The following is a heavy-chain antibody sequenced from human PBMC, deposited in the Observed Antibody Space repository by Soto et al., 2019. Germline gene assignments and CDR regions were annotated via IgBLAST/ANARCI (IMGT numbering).Heavy chain of an antibody. V-gene: IGHV3-30-3*01. Sequence: GGSLRLSCAASGFTLSSYAIHWVRQAPGKGLEWVTVISKGGSKLYFADAVKGRFTISRDNSKNTMYLQMTSRRSEDTAVYYCSREVEYASAFGISSSFDYWGQGTLVTVSS. J-gene: IGHJ4*02. CDR3: SREVEYASAFGISSSFDY. CDR1: GFTLSSYA. CDR2: ISKGGSKL. D-gene: IGHD3-10*01.